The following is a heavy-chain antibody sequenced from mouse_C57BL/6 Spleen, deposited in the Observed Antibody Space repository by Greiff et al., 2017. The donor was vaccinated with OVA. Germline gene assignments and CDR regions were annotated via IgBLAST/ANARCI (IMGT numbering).Heavy chain of an antibody. V-gene: IGHV1-64*01. CDR2: IHPNSGST. J-gene: IGHJ3*01. CDR3: ARGADYSWFAY. Sequence: QVQLQQSGAELVKPGASVKLSCKASGYTFTSYWMHWVKQRPGQGLEWIGMIHPNSGSTNYNEKFKSKATLTVDKSSSTAYMQLSSLTSEYSAVYYCARGADYSWFAYWGQGTLVTVSA. CDR1: GYTFTSYW. D-gene: IGHD2-4*01.